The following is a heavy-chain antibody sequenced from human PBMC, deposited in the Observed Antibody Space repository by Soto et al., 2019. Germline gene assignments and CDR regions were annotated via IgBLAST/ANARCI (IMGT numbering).Heavy chain of an antibody. CDR2: ISGSGGST. Sequence: GGSLRLSCAASGFTFSSYAMSWVRQAPGKGLEWVSAISGSGGSTYCADSVKGRFTISRDNSKNTLYLQMNSLRAEDTAVYYCASYVEYYYDSSGHPAGWGQGTLVTVSS. CDR3: ASYVEYYYDSSGHPAG. D-gene: IGHD3-22*01. J-gene: IGHJ4*02. V-gene: IGHV3-23*01. CDR1: GFTFSSYA.